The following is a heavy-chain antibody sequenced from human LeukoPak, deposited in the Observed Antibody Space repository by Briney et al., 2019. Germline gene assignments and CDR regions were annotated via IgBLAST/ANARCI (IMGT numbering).Heavy chain of an antibody. CDR3: AREGGSGWYSGWFDP. CDR1: GFTFSSYW. J-gene: IGHJ5*02. Sequence: GGSLRRSCAASGFTFSSYWRSWVRQAPGKGLEWVANIKKDGSEKKYVDSVKGRFTISRDNAENSLYLQMNSLRAEDTAVYYCAREGGSGWYSGWFDPWGQGTLVTVSS. D-gene: IGHD6-19*01. V-gene: IGHV3-7*01. CDR2: IKKDGSEK.